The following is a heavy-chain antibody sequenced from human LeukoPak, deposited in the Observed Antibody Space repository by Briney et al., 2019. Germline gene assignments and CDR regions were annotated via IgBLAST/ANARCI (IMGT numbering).Heavy chain of an antibody. V-gene: IGHV3-48*04. CDR1: GFTFSRYS. D-gene: IGHD3-10*01. CDR2: ISSSSSSI. J-gene: IGHJ5*02. Sequence: PGGSLRLSCAASGFTFSRYSMNWVRQAPGKGLEWVSYISSSSSSIQYADSVKGRFTISRDNAKNSLYLEMNSLRAEDTAVYYCARETYGSGSYYNWFDPWGQGTLVTVSS. CDR3: ARETYGSGSYYNWFDP.